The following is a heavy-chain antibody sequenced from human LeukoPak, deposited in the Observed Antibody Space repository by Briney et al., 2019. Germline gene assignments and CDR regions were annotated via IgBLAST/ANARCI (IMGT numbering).Heavy chain of an antibody. CDR3: ARTTYYYDSSGYYPH. CDR1: GGTFSSYA. D-gene: IGHD3-22*01. V-gene: IGHV1-69*01. Sequence: ASVKVSCKSSGGTFSSYAIIWVRQAPGQGLEWMGGFIPIFGTANYAQKFQGRVTITADESTSTAYMELSSLRSEDTAVYYCARTTYYYDSSGYYPHWGQGTLVTVSS. J-gene: IGHJ4*02. CDR2: FIPIFGTA.